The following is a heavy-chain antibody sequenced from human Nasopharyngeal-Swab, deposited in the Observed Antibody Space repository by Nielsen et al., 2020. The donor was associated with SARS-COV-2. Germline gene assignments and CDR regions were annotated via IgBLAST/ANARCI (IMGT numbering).Heavy chain of an antibody. D-gene: IGHD1/OR15-1a*01. Sequence: GESLKISCAASGFTFSSYSTNWVRQAPGKGLEWVSSISSSSSYIYYADSVKGRFTISRDNAKNSLYLQMNSLRAEDTAVYYCASYVAGTPTYYYYYMDVWGKGTTVTVSS. V-gene: IGHV3-21*01. CDR2: ISSSSSYI. CDR1: GFTFSSYS. CDR3: ASYVAGTPTYYYYYMDV. J-gene: IGHJ6*03.